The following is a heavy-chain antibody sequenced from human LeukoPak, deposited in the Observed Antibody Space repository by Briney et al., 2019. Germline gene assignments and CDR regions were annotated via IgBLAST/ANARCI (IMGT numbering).Heavy chain of an antibody. Sequence: GASVKVSCKVSGYTLTELSMHWVRQAPGKGLEWMGGFDPEDGETIYAQKFQGRITITADESTSTAYMELSSLRSEDTAVYYCASAPYCSSTSCQNNWFDPWGQGTLVTVSS. D-gene: IGHD2-2*01. CDR1: GYTLTELS. J-gene: IGHJ5*02. CDR2: FDPEDGET. CDR3: ASAPYCSSTSCQNNWFDP. V-gene: IGHV1-24*01.